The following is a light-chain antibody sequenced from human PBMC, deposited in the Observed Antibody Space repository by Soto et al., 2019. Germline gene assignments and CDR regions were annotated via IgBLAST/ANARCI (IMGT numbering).Light chain of an antibody. Sequence: QSVLTQPASVSGSPGQSITISCTGTSSDVGGYNYVSWYQQHPGKVPKLMICEVSNRPSGVSNRFSGSKSGNTASLTISGLQAEDEADYYCCTSYEGGGRYVFGTGTKLTVL. V-gene: IGLV2-14*01. CDR1: SSDVGGYNY. J-gene: IGLJ1*01. CDR2: EVS. CDR3: TSYEGGGRYV.